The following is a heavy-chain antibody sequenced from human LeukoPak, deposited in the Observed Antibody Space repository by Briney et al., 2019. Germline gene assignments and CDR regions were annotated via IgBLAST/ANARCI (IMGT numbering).Heavy chain of an antibody. CDR2: IYPGDSGT. Sequence: GESLKISCKGSGYSFTSYWIGWVRQMPRKGLEWMGIIYPGDSGTRYSPSFQGQVTISAAKSISTSYLQWSSLKASDTAMYYCGGGEDTAMPHDYWGQGTLVTVSS. J-gene: IGHJ4*02. D-gene: IGHD5-18*01. V-gene: IGHV5-51*01. CDR1: GYSFTSYW. CDR3: GGGEDTAMPHDY.